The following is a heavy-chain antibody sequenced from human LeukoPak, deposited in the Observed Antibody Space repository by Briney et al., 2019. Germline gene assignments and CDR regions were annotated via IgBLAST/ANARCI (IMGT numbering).Heavy chain of an antibody. V-gene: IGHV3-7*01. J-gene: IGHJ4*02. CDR1: GLIFRNYW. D-gene: IGHD3-3*01. CDR3: ARGHTILAY. CDR2: IKQDGSEK. Sequence: GGSLRLSCAASGLIFRNYWMSWFRQAPGKGLEWVANIKQDGSEKYYMDSAKGRFTISRDNAKDSLYLQMNSLTAEDTAVYYCARGHTILAYWGQGTLVTVSS.